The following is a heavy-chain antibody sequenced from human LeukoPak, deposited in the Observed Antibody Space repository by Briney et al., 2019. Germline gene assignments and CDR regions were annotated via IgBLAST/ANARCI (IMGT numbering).Heavy chain of an antibody. J-gene: IGHJ4*02. V-gene: IGHV4-34*01. Sequence: PSETLSLTCAVYGGSFSGYYWSWIRQPPGKGLEWIGEINHSGSTNYNPSLKSRVTISVDTSKNQFSLKLSSVTAADTAVYYCAREELTRITIFGVAPDYWGQGTLVTVSS. CDR2: INHSGST. CDR3: AREELTRITIFGVAPDY. CDR1: GGSFSGYY. D-gene: IGHD3-3*01.